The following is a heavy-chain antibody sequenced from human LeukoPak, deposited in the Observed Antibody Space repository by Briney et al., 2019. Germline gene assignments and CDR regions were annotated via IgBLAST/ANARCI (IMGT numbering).Heavy chain of an antibody. D-gene: IGHD6-6*01. CDR1: GFTFSDYY. CDR2: IKEDGSER. Sequence: PGGSLRLSCAASGFTFSDYYMSWIRQAPGKGLEWVANIKEDGSERYYVDSVKGRFTISRDNDKNSLYLQMNSLRAVDTAVYYCARDPSSLRDSFDYWGQGTLVTVSS. J-gene: IGHJ4*02. CDR3: ARDPSSLRDSFDY. V-gene: IGHV3-7*01.